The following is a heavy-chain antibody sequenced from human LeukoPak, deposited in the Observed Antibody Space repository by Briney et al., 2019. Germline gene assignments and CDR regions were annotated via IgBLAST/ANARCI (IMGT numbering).Heavy chain of an antibody. CDR3: ARDRLLWFGELFPNNWFDP. V-gene: IGHV4-4*07. Sequence: SETLSLTCTVSGGSISSYYWSWIRQPAGKGLEWIGRIFTSGSTDYNPSLKSRVTISVDTSKNQFSLKLSSVTAADTAVYYCARDRLLWFGELFPNNWFDPWGQGTLVTVSS. J-gene: IGHJ5*02. CDR1: GGSISSYY. CDR2: IFTSGST. D-gene: IGHD3-10*01.